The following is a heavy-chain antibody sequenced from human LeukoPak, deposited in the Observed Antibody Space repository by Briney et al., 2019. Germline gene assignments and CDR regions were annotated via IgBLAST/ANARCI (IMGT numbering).Heavy chain of an antibody. D-gene: IGHD3-10*01. CDR3: ARDRVLWFGHDAFDI. CDR2: ISPNSGGT. Sequence: ASVKVSCKASGYTFSGFYIHWVRQAPGQGLEWMGWISPNSGGTNYAQKFQGRVTMTRDTSISTAYMELSRLRSDDTAVYYCARDRVLWFGHDAFDIWGQGTMVTVSS. CDR1: GYTFSGFY. J-gene: IGHJ3*02. V-gene: IGHV1-2*02.